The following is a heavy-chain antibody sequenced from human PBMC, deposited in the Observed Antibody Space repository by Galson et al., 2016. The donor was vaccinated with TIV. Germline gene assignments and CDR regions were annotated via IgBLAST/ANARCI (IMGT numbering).Heavy chain of an antibody. CDR2: MNQHGSEK. D-gene: IGHD6-19*01. J-gene: IGHJ4*02. Sequence: SLRLSCAASGFTFSSYWMTWVRQAPGKGLEWVANMNQHGSEKYYVDSVKGRFTISRDNAKNSLYLQVNSLRAEDTAVYYCARLYYSSGWNFDYWGQGTLVTVSS. V-gene: IGHV3-7*01. CDR3: ARLYYSSGWNFDY. CDR1: GFTFSSYW.